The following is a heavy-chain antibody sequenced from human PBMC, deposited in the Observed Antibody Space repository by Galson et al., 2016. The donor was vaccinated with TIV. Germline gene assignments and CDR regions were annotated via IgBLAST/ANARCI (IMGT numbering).Heavy chain of an antibody. D-gene: IGHD3-3*01. J-gene: IGHJ3*01. Sequence: SLRLSCAASGFTFSKFWMHWVRQVPGKGLVWVSRIKTDGSRTDYVDAVQGRFTISRDNVKNMVDLQMDSLRVEDTAVYYCRARGDSRAHDVFDFWGRGTMVTVSS. CDR1: GFTFSKFW. CDR2: IKTDGSRT. CDR3: RARGDSRAHDVFDF. V-gene: IGHV3-74*01.